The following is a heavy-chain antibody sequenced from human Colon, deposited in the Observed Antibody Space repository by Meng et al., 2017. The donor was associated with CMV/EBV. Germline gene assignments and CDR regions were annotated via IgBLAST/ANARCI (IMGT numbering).Heavy chain of an antibody. CDR3: ARIYGHSAGYYYHALDV. CDR1: EFTFSNYA. V-gene: IGHV3-23*01. CDR2: ISDSGDRT. J-gene: IGHJ6*02. Sequence: ETLSLTCAASEFTFSNYAMTWVRQAPGRGLEGVSSISDSGDRTYYVDSVRGRFTISRDNSKNTLYLQMNSLRAEDTAIYYCARIYGHSAGYYYHALDVWGQGTTVTVSS. D-gene: IGHD3-10*01.